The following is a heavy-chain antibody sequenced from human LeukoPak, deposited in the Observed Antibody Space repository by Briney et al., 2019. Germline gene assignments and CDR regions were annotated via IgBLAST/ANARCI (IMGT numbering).Heavy chain of an antibody. D-gene: IGHD5-18*01. J-gene: IGHJ4*02. V-gene: IGHV4-34*01. Sequence: SETLSLTCAVYGGSFSGYYWSWIRQPPGKGLEWIGEINHSGSTNYNPSLKSRVTISVDTSKNQLSLKLSSVTAADTAVYYCARGRPWIQLWYDYWGQGTLVTVSS. CDR2: INHSGST. CDR1: GGSFSGYY. CDR3: ARGRPWIQLWYDY.